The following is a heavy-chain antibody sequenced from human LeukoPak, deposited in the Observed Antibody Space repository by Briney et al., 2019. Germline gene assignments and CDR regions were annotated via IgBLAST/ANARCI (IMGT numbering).Heavy chain of an antibody. CDR2: IGTTGDT. Sequence: PAGSLRLSCAASGFTFSSYDMHWVRHPTGKGLEWVSGIGTTGDTYYPGSVKGRFTISRENAKNALYLQMNSLRAGDTALHYCARGLYYYDSSGYYGDTFDIWGQGTMVIVSS. CDR3: ARGLYYYDSSGYYGDTFDI. D-gene: IGHD3-22*01. CDR1: GFTFSSYD. V-gene: IGHV3-13*04. J-gene: IGHJ3*02.